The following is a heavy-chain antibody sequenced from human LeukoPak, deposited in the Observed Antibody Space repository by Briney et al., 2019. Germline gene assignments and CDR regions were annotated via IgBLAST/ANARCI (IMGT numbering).Heavy chain of an antibody. CDR2: IYPGDSDT. D-gene: IGHD5-12*01. Sequence: RGESLKISCKGSGYSFTSYWIGWVRQMPGKGLEWMGIIYPGDSDTRYSPSFQGQVTISADKSISTAYLQRSSLKASDTAMYYCARARSGYSGYGPFDYWGQGTLVTVSS. J-gene: IGHJ4*02. CDR3: ARARSGYSGYGPFDY. CDR1: GYSFTSYW. V-gene: IGHV5-51*01.